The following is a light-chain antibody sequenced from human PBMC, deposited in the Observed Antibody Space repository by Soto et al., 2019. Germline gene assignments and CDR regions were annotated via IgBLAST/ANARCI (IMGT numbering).Light chain of an antibody. CDR3: QTYEV. CDR2: LNSDGSH. J-gene: IGLJ2*01. Sequence: QPVLTQSPSASASLGASVKLTCTLSSGNSSYAIAWHQQQPEKGPRYLMKLNSDGSHSKGDGIPDRFSGSSSGAERYITISSLQSEDEADYYCQTYEVFGGGTKLTVL. V-gene: IGLV4-69*01. CDR1: SGNSSYA.